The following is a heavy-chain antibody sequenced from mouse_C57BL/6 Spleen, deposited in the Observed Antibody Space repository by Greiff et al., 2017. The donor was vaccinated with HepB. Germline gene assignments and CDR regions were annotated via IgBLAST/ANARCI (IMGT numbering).Heavy chain of an antibody. Sequence: VQLKESGGGLVQPGGSMKLSCVASGFTFSNYWMNWVRQSPEKGLEWVAQIRLKSDNYATHYAESVKGRFTISRDDSKSSVYLQMNNLRAEDTGIYYCNAGFAYWGQGTLVTVSA. V-gene: IGHV6-3*01. CDR3: NAGFAY. CDR1: GFTFSNYW. J-gene: IGHJ3*01. CDR2: IRLKSDNYAT.